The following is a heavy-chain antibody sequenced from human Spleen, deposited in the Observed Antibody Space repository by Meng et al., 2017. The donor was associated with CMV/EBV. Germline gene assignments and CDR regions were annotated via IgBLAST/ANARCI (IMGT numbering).Heavy chain of an antibody. CDR1: WFTVISNY. D-gene: IGHD3-22*01. Sequence: DVQLVDVGGGWNPPGGSLDPSWPAHWFTVISNYTIWVRQAPGKGLEWVSVIYSGGSTYYADSVKGRFTISRDNSKNTLYLQMNSLRAEDTAVYYCARDYDSSGYYSDWGQGTLVTVSS. CDR2: IYSGGST. CDR3: ARDYDSSGYYSD. J-gene: IGHJ4*02. V-gene: IGHV3-53*01.